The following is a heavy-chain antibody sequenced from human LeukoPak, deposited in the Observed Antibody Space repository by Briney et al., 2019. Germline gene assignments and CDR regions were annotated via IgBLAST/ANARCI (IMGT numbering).Heavy chain of an antibody. CDR3: AREGPDSSGYYSDY. CDR1: GFTFSSYW. CDR2: IYSDGSST. Sequence: PGGSLRLSCAASGFTFSSYWMHWVRQAPGKGLVWVSRIYSDGSSTAYADSVKGRFTISRDNAKNTLYLHMNSLRDEDTAVYYCAREGPDSSGYYSDYWGQGTLVTVSS. V-gene: IGHV3-74*01. J-gene: IGHJ4*02. D-gene: IGHD3-22*01.